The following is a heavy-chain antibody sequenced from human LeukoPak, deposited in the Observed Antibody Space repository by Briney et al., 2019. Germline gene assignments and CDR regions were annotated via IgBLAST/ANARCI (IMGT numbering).Heavy chain of an antibody. Sequence: SVKVSCKASVGTFSSYAISWVRQAPGQGLEWMGGINPIFGTANYAQKFQGRVTITADESTSTAYMELSSLRSEDTAVYYRARGKDGYNYYFDYWGQGTLVTVSS. D-gene: IGHD5-24*01. V-gene: IGHV1-69*13. CDR3: ARGKDGYNYYFDY. CDR2: INPIFGTA. CDR1: VGTFSSYA. J-gene: IGHJ4*02.